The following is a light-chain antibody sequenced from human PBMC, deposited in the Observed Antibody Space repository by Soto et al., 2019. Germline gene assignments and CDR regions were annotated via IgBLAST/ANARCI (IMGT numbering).Light chain of an antibody. CDR1: QSISSW. CDR2: AAD. CDR3: QKSYDMPWT. Sequence: DIQMTQSPSMLSASVGDSVTITCRTSQSISSWLAWYQQTPGNAHNLLIFAADNLQDGLPSRFSGSGSGRDFSLTISSLQPEDFATYYCQKSYDMPWTFGQGTKVDIK. J-gene: IGKJ1*01. V-gene: IGKV1-39*01.